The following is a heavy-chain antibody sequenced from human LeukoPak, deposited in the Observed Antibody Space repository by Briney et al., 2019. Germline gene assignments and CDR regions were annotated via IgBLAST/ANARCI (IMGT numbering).Heavy chain of an antibody. J-gene: IGHJ4*02. CDR1: GGSISSGDYY. V-gene: IGHV4-30-4*01. CDR2: IYYSGST. D-gene: IGHD4-17*01. CDR3: ARGGWDYVPPSDY. Sequence: SETLSLTCTVSGGSISSGDYYWSWIRQPPGKGLEWIGYIYYSGSTYYNPSLKSRVTISVDTSKNQFSLKLSSVTAADTAVYYCARGGWDYVPPSDYWGQGTLVAVSS.